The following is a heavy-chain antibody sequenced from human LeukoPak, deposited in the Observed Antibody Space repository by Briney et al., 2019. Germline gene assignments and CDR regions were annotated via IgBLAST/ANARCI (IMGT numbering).Heavy chain of an antibody. V-gene: IGHV3-53*01. CDR1: GFTVSSNY. Sequence: GGSLRLSCAASGFTVSSNYMSWVRQAPGKGLEWVSVIYSGGSTYYADSVKGRFTISRHNSKNTLYLQMNSLRAEDTAVYYCARDRVVVVPAAIDAGYYMDVWGKGTTVTVSS. D-gene: IGHD2-2*02. J-gene: IGHJ6*03. CDR3: ARDRVVVVPAAIDAGYYMDV. CDR2: IYSGGST.